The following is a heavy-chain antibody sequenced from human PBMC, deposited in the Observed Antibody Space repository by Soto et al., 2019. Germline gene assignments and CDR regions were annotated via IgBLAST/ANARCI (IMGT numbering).Heavy chain of an antibody. CDR2: ISSSGRTI. CDR3: ARQKAWTGEWLSLYAPGMDV. V-gene: IGHV3-11*01. Sequence: QVQLVESGGGLVKPGGSLRLSCAASGFTFSDYYMSWIRQAPGKGLEWVSHISSSGRTIYYADSVKGRFTISRDNAKNSLNLQINSLRAEDTAVYYCARQKAWTGEWLSLYAPGMDVWGQGTTVTVSS. D-gene: IGHD3-22*01. CDR1: GFTFSDYY. J-gene: IGHJ6*02.